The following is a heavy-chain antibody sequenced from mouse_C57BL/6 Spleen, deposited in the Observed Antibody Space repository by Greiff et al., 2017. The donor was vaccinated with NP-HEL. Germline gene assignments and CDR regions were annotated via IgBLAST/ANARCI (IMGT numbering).Heavy chain of an antibody. CDR2: ISGGGGNT. CDR1: GFTFSSYT. CDR3: ARHPPIGGYFDY. Sequence: EVKVVESGGGLVKPGGSLKLSCAASGFTFSSYTMSWVRQTPEKRLEWVATISGGGGNTYYPDSVKGRFTISRDNAKNTLYLQMSSLRSEDTALYYCARHPPIGGYFDYWGQGTTLTVSS. J-gene: IGHJ2*01. V-gene: IGHV5-9*01. D-gene: IGHD3-1*01.